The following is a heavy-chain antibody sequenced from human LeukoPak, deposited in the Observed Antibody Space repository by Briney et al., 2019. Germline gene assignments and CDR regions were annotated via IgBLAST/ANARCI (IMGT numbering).Heavy chain of an antibody. J-gene: IGHJ4*02. CDR1: GFTVSSNY. CDR3: ARGHSSGWFFDY. CDR2: IYRGGNT. V-gene: IGHV3-53*01. Sequence: PGGSLRLSCAASGFTVSSNYMSCVRQAPGKGLEWVSVIYRGGNTYYTDSVKGRFTISRDNSKNTLYLQMNTLRAEDTAVYYCARGHSSGWFFDYWGQGTLVTVSS. D-gene: IGHD6-19*01.